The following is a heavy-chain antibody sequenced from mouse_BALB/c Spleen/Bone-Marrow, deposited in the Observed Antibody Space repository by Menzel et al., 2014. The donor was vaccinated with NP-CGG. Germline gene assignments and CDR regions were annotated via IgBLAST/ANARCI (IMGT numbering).Heavy chain of an antibody. CDR2: IDPANGNT. Sequence: VQLQQSGAELVKPGASVKLSCTASGFNIKDTYMHWVKQRPEQGLEWIGRIDPANGNTKYDPKFQGKATITADTSSNTASLQLSSPSSEDTAVYYCAIYEYGWYFDVWGAGTTVTVSP. V-gene: IGHV14-3*02. CDR1: GFNIKDTY. D-gene: IGHD2-4*01. J-gene: IGHJ1*01. CDR3: AIYEYGWYFDV.